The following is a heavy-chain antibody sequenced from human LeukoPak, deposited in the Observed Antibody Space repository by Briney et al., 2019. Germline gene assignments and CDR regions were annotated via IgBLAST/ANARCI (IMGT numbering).Heavy chain of an antibody. CDR3: ARHATWFDH. J-gene: IGHJ5*02. V-gene: IGHV4-59*08. Sequence: ETLSLTCTXPGGSISSYYWSWIRQPPGKGLEWIGYIYYSGSTNYNPSLKSRVTISVDTSKNQFSLKLSSVTAADTAVYYCARHATWFDHWGQGTLVTVSS. CDR2: IYYSGST. CDR1: GGSISSYY.